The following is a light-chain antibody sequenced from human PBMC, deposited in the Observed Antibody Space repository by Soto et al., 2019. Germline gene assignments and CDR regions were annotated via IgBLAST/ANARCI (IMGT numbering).Light chain of an antibody. Sequence: QSVLTQPPSVSGAPGQRVTISCTGSNSNIGAGFGVQWYQQFPRTAPRLLIYNNTNRPSGVPDRFSASKSGTSASLAITGLRAEDEVDYYCQSFDINVLALIFGVGTKVTVL. V-gene: IGLV1-40*01. CDR2: NNT. CDR1: NSNIGAGFG. J-gene: IGLJ2*01. CDR3: QSFDINVLALI.